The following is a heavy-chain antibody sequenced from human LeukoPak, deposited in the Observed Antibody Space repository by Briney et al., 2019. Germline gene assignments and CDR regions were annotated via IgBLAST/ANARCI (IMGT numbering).Heavy chain of an antibody. CDR2: ISSSGSTI. Sequence: TAGGSLRLSCAASGFTFSDYYMSWIRQAPGKGLEWVSYISSSGSTIYYADSVKGRFTISRDNAKNSLYLQMNSLRAEDTAVYYCAGYSGYGGGAFDIWGQGTMVTVSS. CDR3: AGYSGYGGGAFDI. J-gene: IGHJ3*02. CDR1: GFTFSDYY. V-gene: IGHV3-11*01. D-gene: IGHD5-12*01.